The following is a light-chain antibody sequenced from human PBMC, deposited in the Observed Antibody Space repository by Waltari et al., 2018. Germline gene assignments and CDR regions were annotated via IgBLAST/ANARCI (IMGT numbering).Light chain of an antibody. CDR1: FRAVRASYS. Sequence: QSALTQPASVSGSPGQSITFSCTGAFRAVRASYSVSWYQQPPGRAPKLLIYDVSHRPSGVSDRLSGSKSGNTASLTISGLQPEDEADYYCSSYTTRGTWVFGGGTKLTVL. CDR2: DVS. J-gene: IGLJ3*02. V-gene: IGLV2-14*03. CDR3: SSYTTRGTWV.